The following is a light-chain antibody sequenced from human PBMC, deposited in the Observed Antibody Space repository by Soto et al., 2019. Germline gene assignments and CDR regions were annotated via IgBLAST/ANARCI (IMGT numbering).Light chain of an antibody. CDR2: NNN. CDR3: QSYGSNVVGLV. V-gene: IGLV1-40*01. Sequence: QSVLTQPPSVSGAPGQRVTISCTGTNSNIGADCCVAWYQQFPGTPPKLLIYNNNNRPSGVPARFSGSESATSASLAISGFQAADEADYYCQSYGSNVVGLVFGPGTKLTVL. J-gene: IGLJ3*02. CDR1: NSNIGADCC.